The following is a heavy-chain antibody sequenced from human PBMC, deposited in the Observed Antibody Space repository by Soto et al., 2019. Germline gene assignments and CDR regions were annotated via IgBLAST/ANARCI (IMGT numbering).Heavy chain of an antibody. V-gene: IGHV3-21*01. D-gene: IGHD3-22*01. CDR3: ASAYDSSGYYYHSGRTNDAFDI. Sequence: GRLRLSCAASGFTFSSYSMNWVRQAPGKGLEWVSSISSSSSYIYYADSVKGRFTISRDNAKNSLYLQMNSLRAEDTAVYYCASAYDSSGYYYHSGRTNDAFDIWGQGTMVTVS. J-gene: IGHJ3*02. CDR1: GFTFSSYS. CDR2: ISSSSSYI.